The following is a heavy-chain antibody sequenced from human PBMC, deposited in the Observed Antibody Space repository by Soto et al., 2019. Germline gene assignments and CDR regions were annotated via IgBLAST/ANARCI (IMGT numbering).Heavy chain of an antibody. V-gene: IGHV3-7*01. D-gene: IGHD3-16*02. CDR3: AREVMITFGGVIGNFDY. J-gene: IGHJ4*02. CDR1: GFTFSSYW. Sequence: EVQLVESGGGLVQPGGSLRLSCAASGFTFSSYWMSWVRQAPGKGLEWVANIKQDGSEKYYVDSVKGRFTFSRDNAKNSLYLQMNSLRAEDTAVYYCAREVMITFGGVIGNFDYWGQGTLVTVSS. CDR2: IKQDGSEK.